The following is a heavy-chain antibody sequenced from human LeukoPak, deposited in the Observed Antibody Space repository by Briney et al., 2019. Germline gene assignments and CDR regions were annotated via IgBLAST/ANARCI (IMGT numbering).Heavy chain of an antibody. J-gene: IGHJ5*02. CDR1: AFTFSSYA. Sequence: GGSLRLSCAADAFTFSSYATHWVRQAPGKGLEWVSIISYDGSNKYFADSGKGRFSISRDNYKNTLFLQMNSLSAKDTPVCYCSSDLPGGSGGNWFVPSGQGTLVTVSS. D-gene: IGHD3-10*01. CDR3: SSDLPGGSGGNWFVP. CDR2: ISYDGSNK. V-gene: IGHV3-30-3*01.